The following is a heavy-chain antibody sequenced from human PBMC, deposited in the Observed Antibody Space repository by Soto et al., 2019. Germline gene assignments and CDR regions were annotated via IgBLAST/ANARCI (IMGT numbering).Heavy chain of an antibody. D-gene: IGHD3-22*01. CDR3: ARYYYDSSGYYGSYYYYGMDV. CDR2: IIPIFGTA. J-gene: IGHJ6*02. CDR1: GGTFSSYA. Sequence: QVPLVQSGAEVKKPGSSVKVSCKASGGTFSSYAISWVRQAPGQGLEWMGGIIPIFGTANYAQKFQGRVTITADESTSTAYMELSSLRSEDTAVYYCARYYYDSSGYYGSYYYYGMDVWGQGTTVTVSS. V-gene: IGHV1-69*01.